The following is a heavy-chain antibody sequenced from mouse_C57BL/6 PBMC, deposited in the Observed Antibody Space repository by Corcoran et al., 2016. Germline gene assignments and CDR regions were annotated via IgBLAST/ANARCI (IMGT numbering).Heavy chain of an antibody. V-gene: IGHV9-3*01. J-gene: IGHJ4*01. D-gene: IGHD1-1*01. Sequence: QTQLVQSGPGLKKPGETVKISFKASGYTFPTYGMSWVTQAPGKGLKWMGWINTYSGVPTYADDFKGRFAFSLETSASPAYLQINNLKNEDTATYFCASLYGHYYAMDYWGQGTSVIVSA. CDR2: INTYSGVP. CDR1: GYTFPTYG. CDR3: ASLYGHYYAMDY.